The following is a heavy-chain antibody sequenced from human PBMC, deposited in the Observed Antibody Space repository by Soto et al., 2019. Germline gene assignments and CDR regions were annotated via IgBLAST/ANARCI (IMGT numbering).Heavy chain of an antibody. D-gene: IGHD6-6*01. Sequence: GGSLRLSCAASGFSFSDFSMNWFRQAPGKGLEWVSFIDLTGSPTYYSDSVKGRFTVSKDKSKKTVYLQMNSLRAEDTAVYYCAKVKGWSSSSGGRFDYWGQGTLVTVSS. J-gene: IGHJ4*02. CDR1: GFSFSDFS. V-gene: IGHV3-23*05. CDR2: IDLTGSPT. CDR3: AKVKGWSSSSGGRFDY.